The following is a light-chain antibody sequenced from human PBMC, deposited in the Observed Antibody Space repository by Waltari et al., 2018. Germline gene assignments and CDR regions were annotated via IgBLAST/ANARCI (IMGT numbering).Light chain of an antibody. V-gene: IGLV4-69*01. CDR3: QTGGHGTWV. J-gene: IGLJ3*02. Sequence: QLVLTQSPSASASLGASVKLTCTLSSGHSSNVIAWLPQQPEKGPRYLMKFHSDGSPSKGEKIPDRFSGSSSGTEHYLTISSLQSEDEADYYCQTGGHGTWVFGGGTKLTVL. CDR2: FHSDGSP. CDR1: SGHSSNV.